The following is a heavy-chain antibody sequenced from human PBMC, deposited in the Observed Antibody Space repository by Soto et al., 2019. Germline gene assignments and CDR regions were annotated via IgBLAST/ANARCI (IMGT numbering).Heavy chain of an antibody. CDR3: VGDYGGLEGFDV. J-gene: IGHJ3*01. D-gene: IGHD4-17*01. V-gene: IGHV3-23*01. CDR1: VGSGFTFTDYA. CDR2: ISGSDYRT. Sequence: EVQLLESGGGLVQPGGSLRLSCVASVGSGFTFTDYAMAWVRQAPEKGLEWVSGISGSDYRTYYADSVKGRFTISRDNSKNTLFLQMNSLRAEDKAIYYCVGDYGGLEGFDVWGQGTMVTVSS.